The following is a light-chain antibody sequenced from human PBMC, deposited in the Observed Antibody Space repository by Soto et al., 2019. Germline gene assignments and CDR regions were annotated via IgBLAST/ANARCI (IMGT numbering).Light chain of an antibody. J-gene: IGLJ3*02. CDR3: AAWDDSLNVWV. Sequence: QSVLTQPPSASGTPGQRVTISCSGSSSNIGSNTVNWYQQLPGTAPKLLIYSNNQRPSGVPDRFSRSKSGTSASLAISGLQSEDEADYYCAAWDDSLNVWVFGGGTKLTVL. V-gene: IGLV1-44*01. CDR2: SNN. CDR1: SSNIGSNT.